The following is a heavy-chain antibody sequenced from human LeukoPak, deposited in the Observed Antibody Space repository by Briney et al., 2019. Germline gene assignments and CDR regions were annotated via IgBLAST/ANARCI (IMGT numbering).Heavy chain of an antibody. CDR2: IYTSGSN. J-gene: IGHJ4*02. CDR3: AREPYGDDSDY. V-gene: IGHV4-61*02. CDR1: GGSISSGSYY. Sequence: SETLSLTCTVSGGSISSGSYYWSWIRQPAGKGLEWIGRIYTSGSNNYNPSLKSRVTISVDTSKNQFSLKLSSVTAADTAVYYCAREPYGDDSDYWGQGTLVTVSS. D-gene: IGHD4-17*01.